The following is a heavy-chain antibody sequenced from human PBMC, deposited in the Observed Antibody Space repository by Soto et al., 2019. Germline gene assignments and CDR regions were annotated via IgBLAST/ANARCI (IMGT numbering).Heavy chain of an antibody. CDR3: ARQPYDILTGYYNYGMDV. CDR2: IYYTGST. D-gene: IGHD3-9*01. CDR1: GGSISSYY. J-gene: IGHJ6*02. V-gene: IGHV4-59*08. Sequence: QVQLQESGPGLVKPSETLSLTCTVSGGSISSYYWSWIRQPPGKGLEWIGYIYYTGSTNYNPSLKSRVTISIDTSKNQFSLKLSSVTAADTAVYYCARQPYDILTGYYNYGMDVWGQGTTVTVSS.